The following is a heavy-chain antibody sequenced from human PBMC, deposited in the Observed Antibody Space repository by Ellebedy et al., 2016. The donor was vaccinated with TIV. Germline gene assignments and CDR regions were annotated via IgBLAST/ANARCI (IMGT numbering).Heavy chain of an antibody. CDR3: ARVVGWLQLDY. V-gene: IGHV3-7*03. J-gene: IGHJ4*02. CDR2: IKQDGSEK. D-gene: IGHD5-24*01. CDR1: GFTFSSYW. Sequence: GESLKISCAASGFTFSSYWMSWVRQAPGKGLEWVANIKQDGSEKYYVDSVKGRFTISRDDAKSSLYLQMNSLRAEDTAVYYCARVVGWLQLDYWGQGTLVTVSS.